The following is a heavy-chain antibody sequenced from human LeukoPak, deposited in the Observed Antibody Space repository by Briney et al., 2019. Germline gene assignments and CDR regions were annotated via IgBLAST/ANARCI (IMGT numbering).Heavy chain of an antibody. Sequence: SVKVSCKASGGTFSSYAISWVRQAPGQGLEWMGGIIPIFGTANYAQKFQGRVTITADESTSTAYMELSSLRSEDTAVYYCARDRYRAYCGGDCYPDHYWGQGTLVTVSS. J-gene: IGHJ4*02. CDR3: ARDRYRAYCGGDCYPDHY. CDR1: GGTFSSYA. CDR2: IIPIFGTA. V-gene: IGHV1-69*13. D-gene: IGHD2-21*01.